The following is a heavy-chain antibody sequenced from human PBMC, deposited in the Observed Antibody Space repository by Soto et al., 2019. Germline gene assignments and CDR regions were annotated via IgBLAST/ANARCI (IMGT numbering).Heavy chain of an antibody. CDR2: IXXIXGXX. J-gene: IGHJ3*02. CDR1: GGTFSSYA. CDR3: ARELGDYGAFDI. V-gene: IGHV1-69*06. D-gene: IGHD4-17*01. Sequence: SVKVSCKASGGTFSSYAISLVRQAPGQGLXGMXGIXXIXGXXXYXXXFQGRVTIAADKSTSTAYMELSSLRSEDTAVYYCARELGDYGAFDIWGQGTMVTVSS.